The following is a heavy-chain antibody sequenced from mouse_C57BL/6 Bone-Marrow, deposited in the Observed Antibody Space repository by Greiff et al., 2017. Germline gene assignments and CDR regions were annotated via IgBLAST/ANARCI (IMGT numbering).Heavy chain of an antibody. CDR2: INPYNGGT. CDR3: AREHYDVDY. J-gene: IGHJ2*01. CDR1: GYTFTDYY. V-gene: IGHV1-19*01. D-gene: IGHD2-4*01. Sequence: EVQLQESGPVLVKPGASVKMSCKASGYTFTDYYMNWVKQSHGKSLEWIGVINPYNGGTSYNQKFKGKATLTVDKSSSTAYMELNSLTSEDSAVYYCAREHYDVDYWGQGTTLTVSS.